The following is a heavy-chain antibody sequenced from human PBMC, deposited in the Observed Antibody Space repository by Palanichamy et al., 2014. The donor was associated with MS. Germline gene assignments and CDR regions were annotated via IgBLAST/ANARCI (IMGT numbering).Heavy chain of an antibody. V-gene: IGHV3-30-3*01. J-gene: IGHJ4*02. CDR1: GFTFSSYA. CDR3: AREQLVNYFDY. CDR2: ISYDGSNK. Sequence: QVQLVESGGGVVQPGRSLRLSCAASGFTFSSYAMHWVRQAPGKGLERVAVISYDGSNKYYADSVKGRFTISRDNSKNTLYLQMNSLRAEDTAVYYCAREQLVNYFDYWGQGTLVTVSS. D-gene: IGHD6-13*01.